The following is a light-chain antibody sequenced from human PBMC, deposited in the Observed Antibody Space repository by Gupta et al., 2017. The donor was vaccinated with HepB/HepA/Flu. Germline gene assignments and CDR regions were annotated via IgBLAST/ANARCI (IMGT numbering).Light chain of an antibody. CDR3: QSYDSSLSGWV. J-gene: IGLJ3*02. Sequence: ISCTGSSSNIGAGYDVHWYQQLPGTAPKLLIYGNSNRPSGVPDRFSGSKSGTSASLAITGLQAEDEADYYCQSYDSSLSGWVFGGGTKLTV. CDR2: GNS. CDR1: SSNIGAGYD. V-gene: IGLV1-40*01.